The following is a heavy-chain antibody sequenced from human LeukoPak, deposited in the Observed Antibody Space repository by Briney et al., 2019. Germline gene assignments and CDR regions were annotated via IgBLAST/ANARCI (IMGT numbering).Heavy chain of an antibody. V-gene: IGHV3-53*01. D-gene: IGHD3-9*01. J-gene: IGHJ3*02. CDR1: GFPISSHY. Sequence: GGSLRLSCTASGFPISSHYISWVRQAPGKGLDWVSVIYRSGGTYFADSVKGRFTVSRDSSKNTLYLQMNSLRGEDTAVYYCAKGRWGLTINNFDIWGQGTMVTVSS. CDR3: AKGRWGLTINNFDI. CDR2: IYRSGGT.